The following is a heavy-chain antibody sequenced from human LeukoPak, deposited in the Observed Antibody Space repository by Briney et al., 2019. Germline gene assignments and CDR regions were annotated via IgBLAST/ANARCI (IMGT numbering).Heavy chain of an antibody. Sequence: PGGSLRLSCAASGFTFSSYSMNWVRQAPGKGLEWVSSISSSSSYIYYADSVKGRFTISRDNAKNSLYLQMNSLRAEDTAVYYCARGRGDARTATVDYWGQGTLVTVSS. CDR2: ISSSSSYI. J-gene: IGHJ4*02. D-gene: IGHD5-18*01. CDR3: ARGRGDARTATVDY. CDR1: GFTFSSYS. V-gene: IGHV3-21*01.